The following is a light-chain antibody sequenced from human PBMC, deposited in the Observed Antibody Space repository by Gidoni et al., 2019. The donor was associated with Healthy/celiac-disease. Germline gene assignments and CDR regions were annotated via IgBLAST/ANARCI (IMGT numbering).Light chain of an antibody. J-gene: IGKJ1*01. V-gene: IGKV2-28*01. CDR1: QSLLHSNGYNY. CDR2: LGS. CDR3: MRALQTPWT. Sequence: DIVMTQSPLSLPVTPGEPASISCRSSQSLLHSNGYNYLDWYLQKPGQSPQLLIYLGSNRASGVPDRFSGSGSGTDFTLKISTVEAEDVGVYYCMRALQTPWTFGQGTKVEIK.